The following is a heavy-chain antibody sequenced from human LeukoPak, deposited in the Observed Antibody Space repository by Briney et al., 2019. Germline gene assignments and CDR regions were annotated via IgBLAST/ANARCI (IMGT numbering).Heavy chain of an antibody. CDR3: ARTATDTGEFDY. CDR1: GFTFSSFA. D-gene: IGHD6-13*01. Sequence: GGSLRLSCAASGFTFSSFAMTWVRQAPGKGLEWVSSITGSHGPTYNTDSVKGRFTISRDDAKNSLYLQMNSLRAEDTAVYYCARTATDTGEFDYWGQGTLVTVSS. V-gene: IGHV3-23*01. J-gene: IGHJ4*02. CDR2: ITGSHGPT.